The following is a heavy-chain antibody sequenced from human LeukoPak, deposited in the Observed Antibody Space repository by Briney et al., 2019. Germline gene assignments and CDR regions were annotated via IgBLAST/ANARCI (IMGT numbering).Heavy chain of an antibody. CDR1: GYTFTSYD. Sequence: GASVKVSCKASGYTFTSYDINWVRQATGQGLEGMGWMNPNSGNTGYAQKFQGRVTMTRNTSISTAYMELSSLRSEDTAVYYCARDRIYYYDSSGYYFPDAFDIWGQGTMVTVSS. V-gene: IGHV1-8*01. CDR2: MNPNSGNT. CDR3: ARDRIYYYDSSGYYFPDAFDI. D-gene: IGHD3-22*01. J-gene: IGHJ3*02.